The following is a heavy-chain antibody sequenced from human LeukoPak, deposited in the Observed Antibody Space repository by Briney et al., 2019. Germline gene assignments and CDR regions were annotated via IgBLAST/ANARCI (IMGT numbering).Heavy chain of an antibody. Sequence: SETLSLTCTVSGGSISSSSYYWGWIRQPPGKGLEWIGSIYYSGSTFYNPSLKSRVTISVDTSKNQFSLKLSSVTAADTAVYYCARRIIAARVDYWGQGTLVTVSS. CDR2: IYYSGST. D-gene: IGHD6-6*01. V-gene: IGHV4-39*07. CDR1: GGSISSSSYY. J-gene: IGHJ4*02. CDR3: ARRIIAARVDY.